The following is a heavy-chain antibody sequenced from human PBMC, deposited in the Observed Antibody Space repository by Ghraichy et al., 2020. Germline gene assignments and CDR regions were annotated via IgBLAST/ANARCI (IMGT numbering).Heavy chain of an antibody. CDR3: AKDAGPGATYFDS. CDR1: GDSISSDNW. D-gene: IGHD6-25*01. CDR2: IYRTGST. J-gene: IGHJ4*02. V-gene: IGHV4-4*02. Sequence: SETLSLTCTVSGDSISSDNWWTWIRQTPEKGLQWIGEIYRTGSTNYNPSLKGRVTISMDKSNNQFSLTMYSVTAADTAIYYCAKDAGPGATYFDSWGQGALVTVYS.